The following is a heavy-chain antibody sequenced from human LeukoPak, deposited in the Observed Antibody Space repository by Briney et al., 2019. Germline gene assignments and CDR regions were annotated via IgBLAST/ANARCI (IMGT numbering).Heavy chain of an antibody. CDR1: GGTFSSYA. CDR2: IIPIFGTA. J-gene: IGHJ6*03. CDR3: ASRWDSSGWYFYMDV. D-gene: IGHD6-19*01. V-gene: IGHV1-69*06. Sequence: SVKVSCKASGGTFSSYAISWVRQAPGQGLEWMGGIIPIFGTANYAQKFQGRVTITADKSTSTAYMELSSLRSEDTAVYYCASRWDSSGWYFYMDVWGKGTTVTVSS.